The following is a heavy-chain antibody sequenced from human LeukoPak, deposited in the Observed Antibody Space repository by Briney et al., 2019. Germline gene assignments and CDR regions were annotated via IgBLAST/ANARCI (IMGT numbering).Heavy chain of an antibody. D-gene: IGHD5-24*01. V-gene: IGHV4-4*07. CDR1: GGSISSYY. Sequence: DPSETLSLTCTVSGGSISSYYWSWIRQPAGKGLEWIGRIYTSGSTNYNPSLKSRVTISADTSNNHFSLRLTSVTAADTAVYYCAGGWLPDKNDFWGQGTLVTVSA. CDR3: AGGWLPDKNDF. CDR2: IYTSGST. J-gene: IGHJ4*02.